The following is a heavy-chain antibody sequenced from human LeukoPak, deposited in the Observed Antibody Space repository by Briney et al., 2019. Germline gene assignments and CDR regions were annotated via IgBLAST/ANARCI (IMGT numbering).Heavy chain of an antibody. CDR2: IYYSGST. V-gene: IGHV4-39*07. CDR1: GGSISSSSYY. D-gene: IGHD3-10*01. Sequence: SETLSLTCTVSGGSISSSSYYWGWIRQPPGKGLEWIGSIYYSGSTYYNPSLKSRVTISVDTSKNQFSLKLSSVTAADTAVYYCARCITMVRGVPLNWFDPWGQGTLVTVSS. J-gene: IGHJ5*02. CDR3: ARCITMVRGVPLNWFDP.